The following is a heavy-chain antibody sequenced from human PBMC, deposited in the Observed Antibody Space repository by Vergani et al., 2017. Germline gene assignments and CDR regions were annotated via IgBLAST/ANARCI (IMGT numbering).Heavy chain of an antibody. J-gene: IGHJ1*01. CDR3: ARVGFIAAAGTV. Sequence: EVQPVESGGGLVQPGGSLRLSCAASGFTFSSYEMNWVRQAPGKGLEWVSYISSSGSTIYYADSVKGRFTISRDNAKNSLYLQMKSLRAEDTAVYDCARVGFIAAAGTVWGQGTLVTVSS. V-gene: IGHV3-48*03. CDR2: ISSSGSTI. D-gene: IGHD6-13*01. CDR1: GFTFSSYE.